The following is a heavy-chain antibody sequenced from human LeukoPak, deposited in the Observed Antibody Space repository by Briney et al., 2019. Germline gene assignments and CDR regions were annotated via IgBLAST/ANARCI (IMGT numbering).Heavy chain of an antibody. V-gene: IGHV1-18*01. Sequence: ASVKVSCEASGYTFTNYGVSWVRQAPGQGLEWMGWISAYNGYTNYAQKFQFRVTMTTDTSTSTAYMELRSLTSDDTAVYYCARDKAVTTELTQYFQHWGQGTLVTVSS. CDR1: GYTFTNYG. J-gene: IGHJ1*01. CDR3: ARDKAVTTELTQYFQH. D-gene: IGHD4-11*01. CDR2: ISAYNGYT.